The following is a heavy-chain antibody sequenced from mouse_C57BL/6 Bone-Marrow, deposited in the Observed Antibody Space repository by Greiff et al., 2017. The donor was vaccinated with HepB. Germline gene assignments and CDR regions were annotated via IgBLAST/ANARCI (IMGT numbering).Heavy chain of an antibody. CDR2: ISSGGSYT. V-gene: IGHV5-6*01. D-gene: IGHD2-4*01. CDR1: GFTFSSYG. J-gene: IGHJ3*01. CDR3: ARRWDYDGFAY. Sequence: EVQRVESGGDLVKPGGSLKLSCAASGFTFSSYGMSWVRQTPDKRLEWVATISSGGSYTYYPDSVKGRFTISRDKAKNTLYLQMSSLKSEDTAMYYCARRWDYDGFAYWGQGTLVTVSA.